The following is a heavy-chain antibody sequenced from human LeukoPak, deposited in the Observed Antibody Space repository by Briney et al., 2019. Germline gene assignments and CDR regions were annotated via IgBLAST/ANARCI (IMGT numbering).Heavy chain of an antibody. CDR2: IQNRENAK. CDR3: TKDSFYWGSWN. Sequence: GSLTLSCAMSGLHLATYGAHWVRHATRKGLEWVAFIQNRENAKYYADSVRGRFSIFRDDSKNTLYLQLSSLRRDDTAVYYCTKDSFYWGSWNWGPGALVIVSS. J-gene: IGHJ4*02. V-gene: IGHV3-30*02. D-gene: IGHD7-27*01. CDR1: GLHLATYG.